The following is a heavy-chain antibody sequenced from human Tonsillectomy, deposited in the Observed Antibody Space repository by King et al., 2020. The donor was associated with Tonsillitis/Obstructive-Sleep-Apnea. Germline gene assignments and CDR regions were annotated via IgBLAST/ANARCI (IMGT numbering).Heavy chain of an antibody. CDR2: ISSSSSNT. V-gene: IGHV3-23*04. CDR3: AKYYYDNSTYSFDY. Sequence: VQLVESGGGLVQPGGSLRLSCAASGFTFSSYAMSWVRQAPGKGMEWVSAISSSSSNTPYADSVKGRFTISRDNSKNTLYLHMNSLRAEDTAVYYCAKYYYDNSTYSFDYGGQGTLVTVSS. CDR1: GFTFSSYA. J-gene: IGHJ4*02. D-gene: IGHD3-22*01.